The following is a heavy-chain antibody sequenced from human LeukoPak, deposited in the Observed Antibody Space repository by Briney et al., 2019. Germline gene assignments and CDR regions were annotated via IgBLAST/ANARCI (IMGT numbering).Heavy chain of an antibody. V-gene: IGHV3-74*01. J-gene: IGHJ6*02. Sequence: GGSLRLSCAASGFTFSNFWMHWVRQVPGKGLVWVSRISGDGSSTAYADSVKGRLTISRDNAKNTLYLQMNSLRAEDTAVYYCARAVGVVVITTILFDELVMDVWGQGTTVTVSS. CDR2: ISGDGSST. D-gene: IGHD3-22*01. CDR1: GFTFSNFW. CDR3: ARAVGVVVITTILFDELVMDV.